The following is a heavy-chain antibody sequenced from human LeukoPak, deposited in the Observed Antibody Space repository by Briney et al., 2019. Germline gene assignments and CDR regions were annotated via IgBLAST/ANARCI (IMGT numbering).Heavy chain of an antibody. CDR1: GFPFSSYV. J-gene: IGHJ4*02. Sequence: GGSLRLSCEASGFPFSSYVMSWVRQAPGKGLEWIAYINHNAEMIFYPDFVKGRFTISRDNAKNSLYLQMNALRDEDTAIYYCARDHDWAFDLWGQGTLVTVSS. D-gene: IGHD3-9*01. V-gene: IGHV3-48*02. CDR2: INHNAEMI. CDR3: ARDHDWAFDL.